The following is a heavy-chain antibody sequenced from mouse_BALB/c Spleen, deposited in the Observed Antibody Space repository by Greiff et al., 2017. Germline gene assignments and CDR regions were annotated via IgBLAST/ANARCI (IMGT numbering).Heavy chain of an antibody. V-gene: IGHV2-6-7*01. CDR2: IWGDGST. J-gene: IGHJ1*01. CDR1: GFSLTGYG. CDR3: ARDLGGNYGYFDV. Sequence: QVQLKESGPGLVAPSQSLSITCTVSGFSLTGYGVNWVRQPPGKGLEWLGMIWGDGSTDYNSALKSRLSISKDNSKCQVFLKMNSLQTDDTARYYCARDLGGNYGYFDVWGAGTTVTVSA. D-gene: IGHD1-1*02.